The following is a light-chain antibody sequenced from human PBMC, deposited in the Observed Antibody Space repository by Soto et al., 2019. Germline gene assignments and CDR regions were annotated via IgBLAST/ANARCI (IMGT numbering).Light chain of an antibody. Sequence: DIQMTQSPSSVSASVGDRMTIPCRASQDIGGRVAWFQQKAGKAPQHLIQAASILQSVVPSRFSGSGSATEFILTLTSLKPESFATYYCQQASSFPPTVGQGTRL. V-gene: IGKV1-12*01. J-gene: IGKJ5*01. CDR1: QDIGGR. CDR3: QQASSFPPT. CDR2: AAS.